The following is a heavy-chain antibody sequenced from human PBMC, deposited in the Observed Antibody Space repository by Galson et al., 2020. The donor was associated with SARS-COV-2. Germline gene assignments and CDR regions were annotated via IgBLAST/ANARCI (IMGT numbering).Heavy chain of an antibody. CDR2: INHSGST. D-gene: IGHD3-3*01. J-gene: IGHJ4*02. CDR3: ARGVLFYDFWSGYLPFDY. Sequence: ETSETLSLTCAVYGGSFSGYYWSWIRQPPGKGLEWIGEINHSGSTNYNPSLKSRVTISVDTSKNQFSLKLSSVTAADTAVYYCARGVLFYDFWSGYLPFDYWGQGTLVTVSS. CDR1: GGSFSGYY. V-gene: IGHV4-34*01.